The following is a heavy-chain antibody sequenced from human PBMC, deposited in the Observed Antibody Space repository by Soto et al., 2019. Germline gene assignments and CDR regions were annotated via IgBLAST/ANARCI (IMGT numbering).Heavy chain of an antibody. V-gene: IGHV3-23*01. CDR3: AKVSAVLMVYAMDY. CDR1: GFTFSSYS. D-gene: IGHD2-8*01. J-gene: IGHJ4*02. CDR2: ISGSSGST. Sequence: PGGSLRLSCAASGFTFSSYSMNWVRQAPGKGLEWVSAISGSSGSTYYADSVKGRFTISRDNSKNTLYLQMNSLRAEDTAVYYCAKVSAVLMVYAMDYWGQGTLVTVSS.